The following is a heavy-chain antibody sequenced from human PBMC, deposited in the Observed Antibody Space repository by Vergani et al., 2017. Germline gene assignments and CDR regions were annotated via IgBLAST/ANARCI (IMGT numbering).Heavy chain of an antibody. D-gene: IGHD1-1*01. CDR1: GFIFSNYA. Sequence: QVQLVESGGGVVQPGRSLRLSCAASGFIFSNYAIHWVRQAPGKGLEWVAIISYDGTNKYYADSVKGRFTISRDNSKNTLYLQMNSLRAEDTAVYYCARDRGSTTYYYYYMDVWGKGTTVTVSS. CDR2: ISYDGTNK. J-gene: IGHJ6*03. V-gene: IGHV3-30-3*01. CDR3: ARDRGSTTYYYYYMDV.